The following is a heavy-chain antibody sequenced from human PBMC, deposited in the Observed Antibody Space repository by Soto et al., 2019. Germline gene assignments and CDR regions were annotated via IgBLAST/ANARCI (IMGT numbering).Heavy chain of an antibody. CDR2: IYYSGST. V-gene: IGHV4-59*12. CDR1: GGSISSYY. CDR3: ARGRVTMVRGVMRWFDP. Sequence: SETLSLTCTVSGGSISSYYWSWIRQPPGKGLEWIGYIYYSGSTNYNPSLKSRVTISVDTSKNQFSLKLSSVTAADTAVYYCARGRVTMVRGVMRWFDPWGQGTLVTVPQ. D-gene: IGHD3-10*01. J-gene: IGHJ5*02.